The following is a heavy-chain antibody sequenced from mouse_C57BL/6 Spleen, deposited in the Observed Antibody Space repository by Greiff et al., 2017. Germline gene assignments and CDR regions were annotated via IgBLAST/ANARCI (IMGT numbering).Heavy chain of an antibody. V-gene: IGHV5-9*01. CDR1: GFTFSSYT. CDR2: ISGGGGNT. D-gene: IGHD1-1*01. J-gene: IGHJ1*03. CDR3: ARHPLYYGSSCPHWYFDV. Sequence: EVQLVESGGGLVKPGGSLKLSCAASGFTFSSYTMSWVRQTPEKRLEWVATISGGGGNTYYPDSVKGRFTISRDNAKNTLYLQMSSLRSEDTALYYCARHPLYYGSSCPHWYFDVWGTGTTVTVSS.